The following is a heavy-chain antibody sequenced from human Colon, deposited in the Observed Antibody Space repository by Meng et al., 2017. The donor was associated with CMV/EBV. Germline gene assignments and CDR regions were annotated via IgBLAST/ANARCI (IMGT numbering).Heavy chain of an antibody. D-gene: IGHD2-2*01. Sequence: GESLKISCKGSGYSFTNYWIGWVRQMRGKGLQWMGIIYPGDSETRYSPSFQGQVTISADKSISTAYLQCSSLHASDTAIYYCARRYCSSTTCFDSWGQGSLVTVSS. CDR3: ARRYCSSTTCFDS. V-gene: IGHV5-51*01. CDR2: IYPGDSET. J-gene: IGHJ4*02. CDR1: GYSFTNYW.